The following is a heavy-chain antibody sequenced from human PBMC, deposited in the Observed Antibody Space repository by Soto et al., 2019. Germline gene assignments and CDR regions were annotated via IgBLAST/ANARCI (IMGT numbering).Heavy chain of an antibody. CDR2: MYHSGSS. CDR3: ARYHYYDSSGYYYKVDY. V-gene: IGHV4-59*02. J-gene: IGHJ4*02. Sequence: SETLSLTCTVSGGSVSNYYWSWIRQPPGKGLEWIGYMYHSGSSNYNPSLKSRVTISVDTSKNQFSLKLTSVTAADTAVYYCARYHYYDSSGYYYKVDYWGQGTLVTVSS. CDR1: GGSVSNYY. D-gene: IGHD3-22*01.